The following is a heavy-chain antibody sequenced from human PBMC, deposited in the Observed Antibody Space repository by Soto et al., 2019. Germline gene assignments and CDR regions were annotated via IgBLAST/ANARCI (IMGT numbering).Heavy chain of an antibody. Sequence: LGESLRISCKSYGYRFTTYWIAWVRQMPGKGLEWMGSIHPGESDTRYSPSFQGQVTISADRSITTAYLQWSSLKASDTAMYYCARHEATYYNFYGMDVWGQGTTVTVSS. CDR1: GYRFTTYW. V-gene: IGHV5-51*01. CDR3: ARHEATYYNFYGMDV. J-gene: IGHJ6*02. CDR2: IHPGESDT.